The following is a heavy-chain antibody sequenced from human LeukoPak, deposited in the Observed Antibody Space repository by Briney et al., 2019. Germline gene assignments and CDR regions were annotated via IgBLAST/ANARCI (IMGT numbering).Heavy chain of an antibody. CDR3: AKPPKHDILTGSLRGDALDI. J-gene: IGHJ3*02. CDR2: ISGSGGST. V-gene: IGHV3-23*01. Sequence: GGSLRLSCAASGFTLSSYAMSWVRQAPGKGLEWVSAISGSGGSTYYADPVKGRFTISRDNSKNTLYLQMNSLRAEDTAVYYCAKPPKHDILTGSLRGDALDIWGQGTMVTVSS. CDR1: GFTLSSYA. D-gene: IGHD3-9*01.